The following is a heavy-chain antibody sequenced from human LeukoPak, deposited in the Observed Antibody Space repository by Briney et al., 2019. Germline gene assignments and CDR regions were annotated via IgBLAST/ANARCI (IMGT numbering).Heavy chain of an antibody. CDR1: GNSISSGDNY. Sequence: SETLSLTCTVSGNSISSGDNYWSWIREPAGKGLEWIGRIYTSGSTNYNPSLKSRVTISGDTSKNQFSLRLSSVTAADTAVYYCARASYSYDINGWVPFDYWGQGTLVTVSS. V-gene: IGHV4-61*02. CDR3: ARASYSYDINGWVPFDY. D-gene: IGHD3-22*01. CDR2: IYTSGST. J-gene: IGHJ4*02.